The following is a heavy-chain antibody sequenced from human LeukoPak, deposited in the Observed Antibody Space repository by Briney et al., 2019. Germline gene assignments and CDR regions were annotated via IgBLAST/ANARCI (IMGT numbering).Heavy chain of an antibody. V-gene: IGHV1-2*02. CDR3: ARDLRRWLHQYDAFDI. Sequence: GASVKVSCKASGYTFTDYYMHWVRQAPGQGLEWMGWINPNSGGTNYVQKFQGSVTMTRDTSISTAYMELSSLRSEDTAVYYCARDLRRWLHQYDAFDIWGQGTMVTVSS. CDR2: INPNSGGT. J-gene: IGHJ3*02. CDR1: GYTFTDYY. D-gene: IGHD5-24*01.